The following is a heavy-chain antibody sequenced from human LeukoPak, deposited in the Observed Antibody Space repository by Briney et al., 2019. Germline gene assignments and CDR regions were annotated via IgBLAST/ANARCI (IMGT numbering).Heavy chain of an antibody. V-gene: IGHV1-18*01. CDR1: GYTFTSYG. CDR3: ARSYSSSWRAYYYGMDV. CDR2: ISAYNGNT. D-gene: IGHD6-13*01. Sequence: ASVKVSCKASGYTFTSYGISWVRQAPGQGLEWMGWISAYNGNTNYAQKLQGRVTMTTDTSTSTAYMELRSLRSADTAVYYCARSYSSSWRAYYYGMDVWGQGTTVTVSS. J-gene: IGHJ6*02.